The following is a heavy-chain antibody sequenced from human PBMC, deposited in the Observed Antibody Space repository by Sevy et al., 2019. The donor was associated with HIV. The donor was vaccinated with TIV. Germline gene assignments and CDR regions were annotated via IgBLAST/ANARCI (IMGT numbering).Heavy chain of an antibody. CDR3: ARDPFGGYYFDH. J-gene: IGHJ4*02. CDR1: GFDFSTYW. V-gene: IGHV3-74*01. CDR2: IMGDGSRR. Sequence: GGSLSLSCAASGFDFSTYWMHWVRQAPGKGLVWVSRIMGDGSRRSHADSVKGRFTISRDNAKNTLYLQMNSLRAEDTALYFCARDPFGGYYFDHWGPGTLVTVSS. D-gene: IGHD3-16*01.